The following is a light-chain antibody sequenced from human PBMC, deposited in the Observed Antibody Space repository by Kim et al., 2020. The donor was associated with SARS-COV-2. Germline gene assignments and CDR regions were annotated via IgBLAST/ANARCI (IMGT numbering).Light chain of an antibody. CDR2: QDI. CDR1: GLGDRY. V-gene: IGLV3-1*01. CDR3: QTWDSGTAVV. J-gene: IGLJ3*02. Sequence: SYELTQPPSVSVSPGQTAIITCSGDGLGDRYTFWFQQKPGHSPVLVIYQDIKRTSGIPERFSGSNSGSTATLTISGTQAMDEADYYCQTWDSGTAVVFGGGTQLTVL.